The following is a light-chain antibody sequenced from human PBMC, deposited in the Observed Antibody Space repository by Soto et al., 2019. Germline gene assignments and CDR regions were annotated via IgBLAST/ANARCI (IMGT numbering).Light chain of an antibody. V-gene: IGKV1-5*03. CDR2: KAS. Sequence: DIQMTQSPSTLSGSVGDRVTITCRASQTIRSWLAWYQQKPGKPPKLLIYKASTLKSGVPSRFSGSGSGTEFTLTISSLQPDDFATYYCQHYNSYSEAFGQGTKVDIK. J-gene: IGKJ1*01. CDR1: QTIRSW. CDR3: QHYNSYSEA.